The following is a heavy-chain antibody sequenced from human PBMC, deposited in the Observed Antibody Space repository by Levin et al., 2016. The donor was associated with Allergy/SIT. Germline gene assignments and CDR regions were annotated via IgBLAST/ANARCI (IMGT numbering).Heavy chain of an antibody. Sequence: ETLSLTCAASGFTFSSHSMNWVRQPPGKGLEWVATISGRTTNMYYADSVKGRFTIYRDNAQRSLFLQMDSLRDEDTAVYYCARDGLVSEFSYGQNYYYYGMDVWGQGTTVTVSS. J-gene: IGHJ6*02. D-gene: IGHD5-18*01. CDR2: ISGRTTNM. CDR1: GFTFSSHS. V-gene: IGHV3-21*01. CDR3: ARDGLVSEFSYGQNYYYYGMDV.